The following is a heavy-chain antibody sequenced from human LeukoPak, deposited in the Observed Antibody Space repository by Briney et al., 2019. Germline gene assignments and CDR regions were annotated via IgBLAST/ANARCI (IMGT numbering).Heavy chain of an antibody. D-gene: IGHD3-22*01. V-gene: IGHV1-69*13. CDR2: IIPIFGTA. J-gene: IGHJ6*02. CDR3: ASGYYDSSGYYGYYYYGMDV. CDR1: GGTFSSYA. Sequence: SVKVSCKASGGTFSSYAISWVRQAPGQGLEWMGGIIPIFGTANYAQKFQGRVTITADESTSTAYMELSSLRSEDTAVYYCASGYYDSSGYYGYYYYGMDVWGQGTTVTVSS.